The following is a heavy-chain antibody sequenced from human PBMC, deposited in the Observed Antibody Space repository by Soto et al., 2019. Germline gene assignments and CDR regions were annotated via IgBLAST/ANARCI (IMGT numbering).Heavy chain of an antibody. CDR2: IIPILRTP. Sequence: QVQLVQSGAEVKQPGSSVKVSCQASGVTFSSFAISWVRQAPGQGLEWMGGIIPILRTPNYAQNFQGRVTITADESTSSVYMELSRLRSEDTAVYYCERSTGSGFSPGTHRFNWFDPWGQGTLVTVSS. CDR1: GVTFSSFA. J-gene: IGHJ5*02. CDR3: ERSTGSGFSPGTHRFNWFDP. V-gene: IGHV1-69*01. D-gene: IGHD5-12*01.